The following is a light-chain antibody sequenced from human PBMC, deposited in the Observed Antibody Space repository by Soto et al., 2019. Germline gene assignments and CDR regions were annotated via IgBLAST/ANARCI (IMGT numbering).Light chain of an antibody. Sequence: DIQLTQSPSFLSASVGERVTITCRASQGLSSYLSWYQQKPGKAPKLLIYAASTLQSGVPSRFSGSGSGTEFTLTISSLQPEDFATYYCQQFNSYLITFGQGTRLEIK. CDR3: QQFNSYLIT. CDR2: AAS. J-gene: IGKJ5*01. V-gene: IGKV1-9*01. CDR1: QGLSSY.